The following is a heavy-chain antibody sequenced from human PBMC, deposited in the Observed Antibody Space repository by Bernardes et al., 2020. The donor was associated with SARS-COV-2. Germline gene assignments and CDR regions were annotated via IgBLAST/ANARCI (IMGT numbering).Heavy chain of an antibody. D-gene: IGHD2-15*01. CDR1: GGSVNRGSYY. Sequence: SETLSLTCTVSGGSVNRGSYYWSWIRPPPGKGLEWIGYIYYSGSTSYNPSLKSRVTISLDTSKNQLPLKLTPVTAADTAVYYCARDVALTFCSGGSCYGRGYSDHGGQRTLASVSS. CDR2: IYYSGST. J-gene: IGHJ4*01. CDR3: ARDVALTFCSGGSCYGRGYSDH. V-gene: IGHV4-61*01.